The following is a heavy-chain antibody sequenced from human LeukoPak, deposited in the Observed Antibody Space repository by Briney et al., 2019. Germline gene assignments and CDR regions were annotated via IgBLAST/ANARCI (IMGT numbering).Heavy chain of an antibody. V-gene: IGHV4-59*01. CDR2: IYYSGST. J-gene: IGHJ4*02. D-gene: IGHD6-13*01. CDR1: GVTFSTYA. CDR3: AREGAAAGTLSYFDY. Sequence: GSLRLSCAASGVTFSTYAMSWIRQPPGKGLEWIGYIYYSGSTNYNPSLKSRVTISVDTSKNQFSLKLSSVTAADTAVYYCAREGAAAGTLSYFDYWGQGTLVTVSS.